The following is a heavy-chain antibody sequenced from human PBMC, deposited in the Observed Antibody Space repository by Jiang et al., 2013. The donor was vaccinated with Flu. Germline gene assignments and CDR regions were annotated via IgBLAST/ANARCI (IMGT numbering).Heavy chain of an antibody. Sequence: GPGLVKPSETLSLTCTVSGGSISSSSYYWGWIRQPPGKGLEWIGSIYYSGSTYYNPSLKSRVTISVDTSKNQFSLKLSSVTAADTAVYYCARRGWFGELSRWGYWGQGTLVTVSS. CDR2: IYYSGST. V-gene: IGHV4-39*07. CDR3: ARRGWFGELSRWGY. D-gene: IGHD3-10*01. J-gene: IGHJ4*02. CDR1: GGSISSSSYY.